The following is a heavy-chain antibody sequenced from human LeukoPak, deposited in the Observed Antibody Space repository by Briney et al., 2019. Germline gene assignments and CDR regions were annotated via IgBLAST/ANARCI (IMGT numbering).Heavy chain of an antibody. CDR3: ARSKLLWFGELLEGNWFDP. D-gene: IGHD3-10*01. V-gene: IGHV5-51*01. Sequence: GESLEISCKGSGYSFPTYWIGWVRQTPGQGLEWVAITYPGDSDIRYNPSFQGQVTISADKSISTAYLQWSSLKASDTAMYYCARSKLLWFGELLEGNWFDPWGQGTLVTVSS. CDR2: TYPGDSDI. CDR1: GYSFPTYW. J-gene: IGHJ5*02.